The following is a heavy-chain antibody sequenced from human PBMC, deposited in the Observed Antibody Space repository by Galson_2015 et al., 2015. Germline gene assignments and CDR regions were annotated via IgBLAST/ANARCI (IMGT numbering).Heavy chain of an antibody. D-gene: IGHD2-2*02. V-gene: IGHV3-15*01. CDR2: IKSKTGGGTT. Sequence: SLRLSCAASGFTFSNAWMSWVRQAPGKGLEWVGRIKSKTGGGTTDYAAPVKGRFTISRDDSKNTLYLQMNSLKTEDTAVYYCTTDQYCSSTSCHTEFDYWGQGTLVTVSS. CDR3: TTDQYCSSTSCHTEFDY. CDR1: GFTFSNAW. J-gene: IGHJ4*02.